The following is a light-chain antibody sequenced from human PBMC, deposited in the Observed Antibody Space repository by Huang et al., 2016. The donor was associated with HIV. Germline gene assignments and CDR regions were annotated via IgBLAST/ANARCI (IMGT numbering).Light chain of an antibody. V-gene: IGKV3-15*01. CDR1: QSVSSN. J-gene: IGKJ1*01. CDR3: QQYNNWPRT. CDR2: GAS. Sequence: EIVMTQSPATLSVSPGDGATLPCRASQSVSSNLAWYHQKPGQAPRLLIYGASTRATGGPARFSASGSGTEFTLTFSSLQSEDFAVYYCQQYNNWPRTFGQGTKVEIK.